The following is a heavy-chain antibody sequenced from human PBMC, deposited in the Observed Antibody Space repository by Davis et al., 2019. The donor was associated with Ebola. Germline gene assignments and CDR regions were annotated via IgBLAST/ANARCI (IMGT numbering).Heavy chain of an antibody. V-gene: IGHV1-46*04. CDR3: ARDNNNWSLDY. D-gene: IGHD1-1*01. Sequence: AASVKVSCRASGYTFTSNKMHWVRQAPGQGLEWMGIIKPSDGTTTNAQRLQGRIFMTRDTSTSTMYIEVSGLTTDDTAFYYCARDNNNWSLDYWGQGTLVTVSS. J-gene: IGHJ4*02. CDR2: IKPSDGTT. CDR1: GYTFTSNK.